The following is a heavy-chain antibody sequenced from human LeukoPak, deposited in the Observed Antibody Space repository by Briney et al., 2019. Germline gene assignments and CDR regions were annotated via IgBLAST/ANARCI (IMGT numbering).Heavy chain of an antibody. CDR2: ISSSGSTI. Sequence: GGSLRLSCAASGFTFSSYEMNWVRQAPGKGLEWVSYISSSGSTIYYADSVKGRFTISRDNAKNSLYLQMNSLRAEDTAVYYXXXVRTMIAVAFDIWGQGTMVTVSS. CDR3: XXVRTMIAVAFDI. V-gene: IGHV3-48*03. J-gene: IGHJ3*02. D-gene: IGHD3-22*01. CDR1: GFTFSSYE.